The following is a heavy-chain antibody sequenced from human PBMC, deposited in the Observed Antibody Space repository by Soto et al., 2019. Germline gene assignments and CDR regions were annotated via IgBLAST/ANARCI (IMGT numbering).Heavy chain of an antibody. J-gene: IGHJ6*03. Sequence: SGKVSCKASGGTFSSYTISWVRQAPGQGLEWIGRIIPILGIANYARKFQGRVTITADKSTSTAYMELSSLRSEDTAVYYCAREALGEGPYYYYYYMDVWGKGTTVTVSS. D-gene: IGHD2-21*01. CDR2: IIPILGIA. CDR3: AREALGEGPYYYYYYMDV. CDR1: GGTFSSYT. V-gene: IGHV1-69*04.